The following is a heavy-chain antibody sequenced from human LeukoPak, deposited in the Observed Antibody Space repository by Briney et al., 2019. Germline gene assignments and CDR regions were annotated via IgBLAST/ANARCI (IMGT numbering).Heavy chain of an antibody. Sequence: SETLSLTCTVSGGSISSSSYYWGWIRQSSGKGLEWIGSIYYSGSTYYNPSLKSRVTISVDTSKNQFSLKLSSVTAADTAVYFCARGPYSYDSSGAFDIWGQGTMVTVSS. V-gene: IGHV4-39*01. D-gene: IGHD3-22*01. J-gene: IGHJ3*02. CDR1: GGSISSSSYY. CDR2: IYYSGST. CDR3: ARGPYSYDSSGAFDI.